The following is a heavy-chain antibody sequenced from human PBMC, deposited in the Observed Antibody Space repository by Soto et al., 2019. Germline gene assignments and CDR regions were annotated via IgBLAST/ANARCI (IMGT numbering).Heavy chain of an antibody. CDR2: IYYSGST. V-gene: IGHV4-59*12. CDR1: GGYIIGYS. D-gene: IGHD2-21*02. Sequence: PSETLSLTCTVSGGYIIGYSWSWIRQPPGKGLEWIGYIYYSGSTYYNPSLKSRVTISVDTSKNQFSLKLSSVTAADTAVYYCARGRAYCGGDCYSAGMDVWGQGTTVTVSS. J-gene: IGHJ6*02. CDR3: ARGRAYCGGDCYSAGMDV.